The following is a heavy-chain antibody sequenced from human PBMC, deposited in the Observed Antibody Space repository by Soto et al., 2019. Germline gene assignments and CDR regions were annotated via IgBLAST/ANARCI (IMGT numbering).Heavy chain of an antibody. D-gene: IGHD6-6*01. CDR1: GYTFTSYY. J-gene: IGHJ6*02. V-gene: IGHV1-46*01. CDR2: INPSGGST. CDR3: ATEYSSSSGIYYYYGMDV. Sequence: ASVKVSCKASGYTFTSYYMHWVRQAPGQGLEWMGIINPSGGSTSYAQKFQGRVTMTRDTSTSTVYMELSSLRSEDTAVYYCATEYSSSSGIYYYYGMDVWGQGTTVTVSS.